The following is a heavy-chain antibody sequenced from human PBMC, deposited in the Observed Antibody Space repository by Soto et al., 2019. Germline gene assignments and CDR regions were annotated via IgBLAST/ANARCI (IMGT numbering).Heavy chain of an antibody. Sequence: PSETVSLTGTVSGGSSSSSRYYWGWIRQALGMGLECIGSLYYSGSTYYNPSLKSRVTLSVDTSKNQFSLKLSSVTAADTAVYYCARRVVRGVITDYYYGMDVWGQGTTVT. CDR1: GGSSSSSRYY. CDR3: ARRVVRGVITDYYYGMDV. D-gene: IGHD3-10*01. CDR2: LYYSGST. V-gene: IGHV4-39*01. J-gene: IGHJ6*02.